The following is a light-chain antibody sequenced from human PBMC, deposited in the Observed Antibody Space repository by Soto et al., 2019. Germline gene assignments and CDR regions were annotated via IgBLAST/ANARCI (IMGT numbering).Light chain of an antibody. CDR3: GSWDNSLSAYV. CDR1: GSNIGCNF. J-gene: IGLJ1*01. Sequence: QSVLTQPPSVSAAPGQEVTISCSGSGSNIGCNFVSWYQQLPGTAPKLLIYDNNNRPSGIPDRFSGSKSGTSATLGISGLQTGDEADYYCGSWDNSLSAYVFGPGTKVTVL. V-gene: IGLV1-51*01. CDR2: DNN.